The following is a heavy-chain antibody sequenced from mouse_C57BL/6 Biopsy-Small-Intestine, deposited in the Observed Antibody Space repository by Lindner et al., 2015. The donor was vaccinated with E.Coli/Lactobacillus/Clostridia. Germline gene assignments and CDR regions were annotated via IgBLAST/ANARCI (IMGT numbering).Heavy chain of an antibody. V-gene: IGHV1-81*01. CDR1: GYTFTSYG. CDR2: IYPRSGNT. J-gene: IGHJ3*01. Sequence: VQLQESGAELARPGASVKLSCKASGYTFTSYGISWVKQRTGQGLEWIGEIYPRSGNTYYNEKFKGKATLTADKSSSTAYMELRSLTSEDSAVYFCARVYYDPLFAYWGQGTLVTVFA. CDR3: ARVYYDPLFAY. D-gene: IGHD2-4*01.